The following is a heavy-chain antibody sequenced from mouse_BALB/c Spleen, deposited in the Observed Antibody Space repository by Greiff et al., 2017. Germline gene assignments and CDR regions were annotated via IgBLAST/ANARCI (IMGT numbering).Heavy chain of an antibody. J-gene: IGHJ3*01. V-gene: IGHV5-6-3*01. CDR3: ARARGTGFAY. D-gene: IGHD3-3*01. CDR2: INSNGGST. CDR1: GFTFSSYG. Sequence: EVQLVESGGGLVQPGGSLKLSCAASGFTFSSYGMSWVRQTPDKRLELVATINSNGGSTYYPDSVKGRFTISRDNAKNTLYLQMSSLKSEDTAMYYCARARGTGFAYWGQGTLVTVSA.